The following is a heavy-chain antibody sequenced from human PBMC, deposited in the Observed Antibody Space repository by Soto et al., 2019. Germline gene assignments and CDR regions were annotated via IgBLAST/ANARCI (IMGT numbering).Heavy chain of an antibody. D-gene: IGHD6-13*01. CDR2: IYHSGST. V-gene: IGHV4-30-2*01. CDR1: GGSISSGGYS. J-gene: IGHJ4*02. CDR3: ARGGNSNWFRALDY. Sequence: SETLSLTCAVSGGSISSGGYSGNWIRQPPGKGLEWIGYIYHSGSTYYNPSLKSRVTISVDRSKNQFSLKLSSVTAADTAMYYCARGGNSNWFRALDYWGQGTLVTVSS.